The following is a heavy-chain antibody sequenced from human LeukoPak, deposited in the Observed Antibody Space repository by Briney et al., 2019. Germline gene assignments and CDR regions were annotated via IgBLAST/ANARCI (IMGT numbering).Heavy chain of an antibody. CDR3: AGAERTVNVFDI. Sequence: SETLSLTCSVSDGSMKSYRWSWIRQPAGKGLEWIWRIYTNRNTDYNPSLMSRFTISVDTAKNQFSLQLRSMSAADTAVYYYAGAERTVNVFDIWVEGTIVTVPS. V-gene: IGHV4-4*07. D-gene: IGHD1-1*01. CDR1: DGSMKSYR. J-gene: IGHJ3*02. CDR2: IYTNRNT.